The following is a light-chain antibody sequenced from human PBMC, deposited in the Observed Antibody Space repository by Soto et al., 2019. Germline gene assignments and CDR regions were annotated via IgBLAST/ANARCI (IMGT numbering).Light chain of an antibody. J-gene: IGLJ1*01. CDR1: SSNIGSNT. V-gene: IGLV1-44*01. CDR3: AAWDDSLNGLV. Sequence: QSVLTQPPSASGTPGQRVTISCSGSSSNIGSNTVNWYHQLPGTAPKLLIYNNNQRPSGVPDRFSGSKSGTSASLAISGLQSADEADYYCAAWDDSLNGLVFGTGTKLTVL. CDR2: NNN.